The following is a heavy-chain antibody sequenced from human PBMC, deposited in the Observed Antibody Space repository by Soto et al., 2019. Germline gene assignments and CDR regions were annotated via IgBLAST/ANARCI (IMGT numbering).Heavy chain of an antibody. D-gene: IGHD6-19*01. CDR3: AKDPTSGGWRGYFDY. J-gene: IGHJ4*02. CDR2: ISGSGGST. V-gene: IGHV3-23*01. CDR1: GFTFSSYA. Sequence: EVQLLESGGGLVQPGGSLRLSCAASGFTFSSYAMSWVRQAPGKGLEWVSAISGSGGSTYYADSVKGRFTISRDNSKNTLYRQMNSLRAEDTAVYYCAKDPTSGGWRGYFDYWGQGTLVTVSS.